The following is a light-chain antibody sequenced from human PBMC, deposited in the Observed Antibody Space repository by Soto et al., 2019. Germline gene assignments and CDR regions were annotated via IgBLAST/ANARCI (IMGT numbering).Light chain of an antibody. J-gene: IGKJ2*01. Sequence: DIQMTQSPSSLSASVGDRVTITCRASRSITTHLNWYQQKPGKAPKLLIYAASSLQSGVTSRFSGSGSGTDFTLTISSLQPEDFATYYCQQSYSTPYTFGQGTKLQIK. CDR3: QQSYSTPYT. V-gene: IGKV1-39*01. CDR2: AAS. CDR1: RSITTH.